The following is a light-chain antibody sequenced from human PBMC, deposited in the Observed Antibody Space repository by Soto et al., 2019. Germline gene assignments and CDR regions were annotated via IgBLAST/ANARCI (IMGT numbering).Light chain of an antibody. CDR1: QSVSSN. CDR3: QQYNNWPPT. Sequence: EIVMTQSPATLSVSPGERVTLSCRASQSVSSNLAWYQQKPGQAPRLLIYGASTRATGIPARFSGSGSGTEFTLTISSLQSEDFAVYYCQQYNNWPPTVGQGTKVDIK. CDR2: GAS. V-gene: IGKV3-15*01. J-gene: IGKJ1*01.